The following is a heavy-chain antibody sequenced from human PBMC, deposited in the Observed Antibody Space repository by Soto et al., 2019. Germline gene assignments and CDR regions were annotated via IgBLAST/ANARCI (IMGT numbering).Heavy chain of an antibody. V-gene: IGHV4-4*07. J-gene: IGHJ5*02. CDR2: IYSSGNT. CDR3: ARGQRFSDWFDP. Sequence: SETLSLPCSVSGGTISCYYWTWIRQPAGKGLEWIGRIYSSGNTKYNPSLQSRVTMSLDTSNNQFSLRLTSVTAADTAVYYCARGQRFSDWFDPWGQGTLVTVSS. CDR1: GGTISCYY. D-gene: IGHD3-3*01.